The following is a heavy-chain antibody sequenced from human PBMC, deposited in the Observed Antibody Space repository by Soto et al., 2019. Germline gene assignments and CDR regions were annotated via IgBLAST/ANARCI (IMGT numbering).Heavy chain of an antibody. CDR1: GGSISSGGYS. V-gene: IGHV4-30-2*01. Sequence: SETLSLTCAVSGGSISSGGYSWSWIRQPPGKGLEWIGYIYHSGSTYYNPSLKSRVTISVDRSKNQFSLKLSSVTAADTAVYYCARERDDYGDYALDYWGQGTLVTVSS. J-gene: IGHJ4*02. CDR3: ARERDDYGDYALDY. CDR2: IYHSGST. D-gene: IGHD4-17*01.